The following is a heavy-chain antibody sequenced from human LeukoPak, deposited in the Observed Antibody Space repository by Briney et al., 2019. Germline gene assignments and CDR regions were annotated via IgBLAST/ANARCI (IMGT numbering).Heavy chain of an antibody. CDR2: ISSSSSTI. Sequence: GGSLRLSCAASGFTFSSYGMHWVRQAPGKGLEWVSYISSSSSTIYYADSVKGRFTISRDNAKNSLYLQMNSLRAEDTAVYYCARIWEGYDSSTPDAFDIWGQGTMVTVSS. CDR1: GFTFSSYG. CDR3: ARIWEGYDSSTPDAFDI. D-gene: IGHD3-22*01. V-gene: IGHV3-48*01. J-gene: IGHJ3*02.